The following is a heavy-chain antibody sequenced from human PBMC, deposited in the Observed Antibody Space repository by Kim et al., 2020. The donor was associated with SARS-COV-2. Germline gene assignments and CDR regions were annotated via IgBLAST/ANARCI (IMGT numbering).Heavy chain of an antibody. CDR1: GDTSSRYA. J-gene: IGHJ4*02. V-gene: IGHV1-69*13. CDR2: IIPVSGRS. D-gene: IGHD6-13*01. Sequence: LVKVTCKTSGDTSSRYAISWVRQAPGQGLVWMGGIIPVSGRSNYAQKFQGRVTITADESTSTVYMELRSLTFDDTAVYYCARDGEDSSSNWGQGTLVTVSA. CDR3: ARDGEDSSSN.